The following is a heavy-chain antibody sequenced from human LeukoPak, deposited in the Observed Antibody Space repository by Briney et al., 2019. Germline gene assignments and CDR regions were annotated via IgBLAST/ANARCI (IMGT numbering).Heavy chain of an antibody. V-gene: IGHV3-74*01. J-gene: IGHJ4*02. CDR2: INSDGSST. Sequence: PGGSLRLSCAASGFTFSSYWMHWVRQAPGKGLVWVSRINSDGSSTSYADSVKGRFTISRDNSKNTLYLQMNSLRAEDTAVYYCARDYGDYIFDYWGQGTLVTVSS. D-gene: IGHD4-17*01. CDR3: ARDYGDYIFDY. CDR1: GFTFSSYW.